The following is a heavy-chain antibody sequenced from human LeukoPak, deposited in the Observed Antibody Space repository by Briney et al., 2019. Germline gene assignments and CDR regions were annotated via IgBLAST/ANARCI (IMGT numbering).Heavy chain of an antibody. CDR2: LCGSGITT. D-gene: IGHD6-19*01. CDR1: GFTYSNSA. Sequence: GGSLTLPCAASGFTYSNSAMSGVREATGKGLEWFSTLCGSGITTYYADSVKGRFTISRDNSKNSLYLQMNSLRAEDTAVYYCAKGIYSSGWSYFDYWGHGTLVTVSS. V-gene: IGHV3-23*01. J-gene: IGHJ4*01. CDR3: AKGIYSSGWSYFDY.